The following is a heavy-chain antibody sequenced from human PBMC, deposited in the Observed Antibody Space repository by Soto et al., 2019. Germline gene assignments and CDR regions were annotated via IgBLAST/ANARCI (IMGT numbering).Heavy chain of an antibody. V-gene: IGHV4-34*01. J-gene: IGHJ1*01. CDR3: ARGFYRYSSSWRTEYFQH. Sequence: QVQLQQWGAGLLKPSETLSLTCAVYGGSFSGYYWSWIRQPPGKGLEWIGEINHSGSTNYNPSLKSRVTISVDTSKNQFSLKLSSVTAADTGVYYCARGFYRYSSSWRTEYFQHWGQGTLVTVSS. D-gene: IGHD6-13*01. CDR2: INHSGST. CDR1: GGSFSGYY.